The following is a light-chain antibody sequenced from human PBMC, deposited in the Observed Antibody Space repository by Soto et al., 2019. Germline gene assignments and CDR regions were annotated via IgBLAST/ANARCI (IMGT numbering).Light chain of an antibody. Sequence: DIQMTQSLSSLSASVGDTVTITCRASQSISNSLSWYQQKPGKAPKFLIYVASTLQRGVPSRFSGSGSGTDFTLIISSLQPEDVATYYCQQTFSPPCTFGQGTKLEIK. CDR1: QSISNS. CDR3: QQTFSPPCT. V-gene: IGKV1-39*01. J-gene: IGKJ2*02. CDR2: VAS.